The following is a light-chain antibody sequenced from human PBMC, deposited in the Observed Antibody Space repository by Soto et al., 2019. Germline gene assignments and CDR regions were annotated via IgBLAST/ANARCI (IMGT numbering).Light chain of an antibody. Sequence: DIQMTQSPSTLSASVGDRVAITCLASQSISTWLAWYQQKPGAAPKLLIHSSSNLQSGVPSRFSGSGSETDFTLTISSLQPEDVATYYCQKYNSAPQTFGQGTKVDIK. V-gene: IGKV1-5*01. J-gene: IGKJ1*01. CDR1: QSISTW. CDR2: SSS. CDR3: QKYNSAPQT.